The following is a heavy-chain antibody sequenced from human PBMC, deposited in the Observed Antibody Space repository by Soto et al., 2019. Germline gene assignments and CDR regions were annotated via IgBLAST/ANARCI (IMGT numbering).Heavy chain of an antibody. D-gene: IGHD6-19*01. J-gene: IGHJ5*02. CDR2: IYYSGST. CDR1: GGSVSSGSYY. CDR3: ARYGPAYSSGWPDTYNWFDP. Sequence: PSETLSLTCTVSGGSVSSGSYYWSWIRQPPGKGLEWIGYIYYSGSTNYNPSLKSRVTISVDTSKNQFSLKLSSVTAADTAVYYCARYGPAYSSGWPDTYNWFDPWGQGTLVTVSS. V-gene: IGHV4-61*01.